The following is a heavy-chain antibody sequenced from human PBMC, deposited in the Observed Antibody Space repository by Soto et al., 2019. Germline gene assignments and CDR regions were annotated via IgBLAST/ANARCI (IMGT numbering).Heavy chain of an antibody. CDR1: GYTFTSYD. D-gene: IGHD4-17*01. CDR2: MNPNSGNT. CDR3: ARAERWDLVYGVKDY. J-gene: IGHJ4*02. Sequence: ASVKVSCKASGYTFTSYDINWVRQATGQGLEWMGWMNPNSGNTGYAQKFQGRVTMTMKSSISTAYMELSSLRSEDTAVYYCARAERWDLVYGVKDYWGQGTLVTVSS. V-gene: IGHV1-8*01.